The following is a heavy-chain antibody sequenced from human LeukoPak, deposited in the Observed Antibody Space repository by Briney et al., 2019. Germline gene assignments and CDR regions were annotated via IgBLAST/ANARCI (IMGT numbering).Heavy chain of an antibody. V-gene: IGHV5-51*01. CDR1: GYSFTSYW. J-gene: IGHJ5*02. D-gene: IGHD4-11*01. CDR2: IYPGDSDT. Sequence: GESLKISCKGSGYSFTSYWIGWVRQMPGKGLEWMGIIYPGDSDTRYSPSFQGQVIISADKSISTAYLQWSSLKASDTAMYYCARVPSTANNWFDPWGQGTLVTVSS. CDR3: ARVPSTANNWFDP.